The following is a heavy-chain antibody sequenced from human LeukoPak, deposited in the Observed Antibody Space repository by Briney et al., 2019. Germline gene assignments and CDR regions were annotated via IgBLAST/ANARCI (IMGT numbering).Heavy chain of an antibody. Sequence: SETLSLTCTVSGGSISSYYWSWIRQPPGKGLEWIGYIYYSGSTKYNPSLKSRVTISVDTSKNQFSLKLSSVTAADSAVYYCARGGWYYDCWGQGTLVTVSS. CDR2: IYYSGST. CDR3: ARGGWYYDC. D-gene: IGHD6-19*01. J-gene: IGHJ4*02. CDR1: GGSISSYY. V-gene: IGHV4-59*01.